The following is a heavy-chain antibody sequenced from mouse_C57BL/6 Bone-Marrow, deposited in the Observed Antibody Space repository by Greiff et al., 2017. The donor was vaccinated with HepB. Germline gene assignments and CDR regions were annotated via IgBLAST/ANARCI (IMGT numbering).Heavy chain of an antibody. V-gene: IGHV14-4*01. D-gene: IGHD1-1*01. CDR3: TTHGSSY. CDR2: IDPENGDT. CDR1: GFNIKDDY. J-gene: IGHJ2*01. Sequence: EVQLQQSGAELLRPGASLKLSCTASGFNIKDDYMHWVKQRPEQGLEWIGWIDPENGDTEYASKFQGKATITADTSSNTAYLQLSSLTSEDTAVYYCTTHGSSYWGQGTTLTVSS.